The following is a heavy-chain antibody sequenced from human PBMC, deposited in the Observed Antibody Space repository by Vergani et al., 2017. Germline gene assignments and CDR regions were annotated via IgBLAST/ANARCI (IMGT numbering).Heavy chain of an antibody. D-gene: IGHD6-19*01. CDR3: ASQKGGWVDFDY. Sequence: QLQLQESGPGLVKPSETLSLTCTVSGGSISSSSYYWGWIRQPPGKGLEWIGSIYYSGSTYYNPSLKSRFTISVDTSKNRFSLKLSSVTAADTAVYYCASQKGGWVDFDYWGQGTLVTVSS. V-gene: IGHV4-39*01. CDR2: IYYSGST. J-gene: IGHJ4*02. CDR1: GGSISSSSYY.